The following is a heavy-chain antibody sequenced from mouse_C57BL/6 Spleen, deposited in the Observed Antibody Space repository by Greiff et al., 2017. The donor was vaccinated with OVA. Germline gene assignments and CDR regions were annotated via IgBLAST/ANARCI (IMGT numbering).Heavy chain of an antibody. D-gene: IGHD1-1*01. CDR3: TRECTTVVAAHYWYFDV. Sequence: EVQLQQSGTVLARPGASVKMSCKTSGYTFTSYWMHWVKQRPGQGLEWIGAIYPGNSDTSYNQKFKGKAKLTAVTSASTAYMELSSLTTEDSAVYYWTRECTTVVAAHYWYFDVWGTGTTVTVSS. CDR1: GYTFTSYW. J-gene: IGHJ1*03. V-gene: IGHV1-5*01. CDR2: IYPGNSDT.